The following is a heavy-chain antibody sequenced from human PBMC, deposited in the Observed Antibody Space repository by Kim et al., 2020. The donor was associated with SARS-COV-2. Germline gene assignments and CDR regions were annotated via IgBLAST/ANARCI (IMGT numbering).Heavy chain of an antibody. CDR3: ARGTNGNPTYLFD. J-gene: IGHJ4*01. Sequence: SETLSLTCTVSGGSVSSDLYYWSWIRQPPGKGLEWIAYNYYSGSTNYNPPLKSPVTVSLDTSKNHFSLTLTSVTAAATAMYDCARGTNGNPTYLFD. V-gene: IGHV4-61*03. CDR1: GGSVSSDLYY. D-gene: IGHD1-1*01. CDR2: NYYSGST.